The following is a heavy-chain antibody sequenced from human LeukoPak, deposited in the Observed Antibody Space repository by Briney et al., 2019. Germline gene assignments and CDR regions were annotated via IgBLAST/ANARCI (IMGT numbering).Heavy chain of an antibody. Sequence: SETLSLTCAVSGYSISSGYYWGWIRQPPGKGLEWIGSIYHSGSTYYNPSLKSRVTISVDTSKNQFSLKLCSVTAADTAVYYCARLGDYYDSSGYPTLGWFDPWGQGTLVTVSS. CDR1: GYSISSGYY. CDR2: IYHSGST. D-gene: IGHD3-22*01. J-gene: IGHJ5*02. CDR3: ARLGDYYDSSGYPTLGWFDP. V-gene: IGHV4-38-2*01.